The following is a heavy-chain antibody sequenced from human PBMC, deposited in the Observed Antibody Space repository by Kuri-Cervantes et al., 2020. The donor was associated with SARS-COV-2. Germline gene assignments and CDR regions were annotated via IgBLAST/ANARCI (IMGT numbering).Heavy chain of an antibody. Sequence: SLKISCAASGFTFDDYAMHWVRQAPGKGLEWVSGISWNSGSIGYVDSVKGRFTISRDNAKNSLYLQMNSLRAEDTAVYYCARRGYSYGYYYYYYMDVWGKGTTVTVSS. CDR1: GFTFDDYA. V-gene: IGHV3-9*01. CDR3: ARRGYSYGYYYYYYMDV. CDR2: ISWNSGSI. J-gene: IGHJ6*03. D-gene: IGHD5-18*01.